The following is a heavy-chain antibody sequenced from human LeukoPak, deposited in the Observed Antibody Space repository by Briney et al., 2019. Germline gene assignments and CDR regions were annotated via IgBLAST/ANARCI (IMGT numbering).Heavy chain of an antibody. D-gene: IGHD3-22*01. J-gene: IGHJ1*01. CDR1: GGSISSGDYY. V-gene: IGHV4-30-4*01. Sequence: PSETLSLTCTVSGGSISSGDYYWSWIRQPLGKGLEWIGYIYYSGSTYYNPSLKSRVTISVDTSKNQFSLKLSSVTAADTAVYYCARVRGSGYYYTYFQHWGQGTLVTVSS. CDR3: ARVRGSGYYYTYFQH. CDR2: IYYSGST.